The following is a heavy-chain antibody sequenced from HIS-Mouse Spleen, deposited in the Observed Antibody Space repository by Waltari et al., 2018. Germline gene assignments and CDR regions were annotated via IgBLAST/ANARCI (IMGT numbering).Heavy chain of an antibody. CDR1: GFTVSSNY. CDR2: IYSGGST. J-gene: IGHJ4*02. D-gene: IGHD7-27*01. CDR3: ARSNWYFDY. V-gene: IGHV3-66*01. Sequence: EVQLVESGGGLVQPGGSLRLSCAASGFTVSSNYMSGGRQAPGKGREGVSVIYSGGSTYYADSVKGRFTIARDNSKNTLYLQLNSLRAEDTAVYYCARSNWYFDYWGQGTLVTVSS.